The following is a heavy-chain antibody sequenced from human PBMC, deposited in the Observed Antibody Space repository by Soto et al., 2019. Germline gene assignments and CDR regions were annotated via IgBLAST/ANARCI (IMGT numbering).Heavy chain of an antibody. Sequence: PXGSLRLSCAASGFTFSSYAMSWVRQAPGKGLEWVSAISGSGGSTYYADSVKGRFTISRDNSKNTLYLQMNSLRAEDTAVYYCAKGDGYARLYYYYGMDAWGQGTTATVSS. CDR1: GFTFSSYA. J-gene: IGHJ6*02. D-gene: IGHD2-2*01. V-gene: IGHV3-23*01. CDR2: ISGSGGST. CDR3: AKGDGYARLYYYYGMDA.